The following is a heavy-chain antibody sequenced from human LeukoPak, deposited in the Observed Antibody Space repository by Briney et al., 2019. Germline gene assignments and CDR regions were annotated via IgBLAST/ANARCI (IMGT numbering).Heavy chain of an antibody. CDR1: GFPFSSYE. CDR2: ISSSGSTI. CDR3: ARDISPLDY. J-gene: IGHJ4*02. Sequence: PGGSLRLSCAASGFPFSSYEMNWVRQAPGKGLEWVSYISSSGSTIYYADSVKGRFTISRDNAKNSLYLQMNTLRVEDTAVYYCARDISPLDYWGQGTLVTVSP. V-gene: IGHV3-48*03.